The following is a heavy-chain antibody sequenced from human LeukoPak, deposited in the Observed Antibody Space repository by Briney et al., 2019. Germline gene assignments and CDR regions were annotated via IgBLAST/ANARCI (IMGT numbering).Heavy chain of an antibody. CDR3: ARSPERRDAFDI. Sequence: TGGSLRLSCAASGFTFDDYAMHWFRQAPGKGLEWVSGISWNSGSIGYADSVKGRFTISRDNAKNSLYLQMNSLRAEDTAVYYCARSPERRDAFDIWGQGTMVTVSS. CDR1: GFTFDDYA. CDR2: ISWNSGSI. D-gene: IGHD1-1*01. V-gene: IGHV3-9*01. J-gene: IGHJ3*02.